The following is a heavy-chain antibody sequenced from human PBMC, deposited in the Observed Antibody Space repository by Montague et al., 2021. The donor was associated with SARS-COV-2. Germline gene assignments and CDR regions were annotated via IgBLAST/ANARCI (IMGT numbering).Heavy chain of an antibody. V-gene: IGHV4-61*02. D-gene: IGHD3-10*01. CDR1: GGSISSGSYY. CDR3: ARQFGITWYALDV. Sequence: TLSLTCTVSGGSISSGSYYWTWIRQPAGKGLEWIGRIYTSGSTNYNPSLKSRVTISVDGSKNQFSLKLSSVTAADTAVYYCARQFGITWYALDVWGQGTTVTVSS. CDR2: IYTSGST. J-gene: IGHJ6*02.